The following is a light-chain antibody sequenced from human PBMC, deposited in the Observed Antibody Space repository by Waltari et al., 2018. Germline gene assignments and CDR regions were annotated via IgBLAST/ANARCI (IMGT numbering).Light chain of an antibody. Sequence: DIVMTQSPDSLAVSLGERATINCKSSQSVLFNSNDKNYLAWYQWKPGQPPKLLMYWASTRESGVPDRFGGGGSGTDFTLTISSLQAEDVAVYYGQQDYSAHVTFGPGTKVDIK. CDR2: WAS. CDR3: QQDYSAHVT. V-gene: IGKV4-1*01. CDR1: QSVLFNSNDKNY. J-gene: IGKJ3*01.